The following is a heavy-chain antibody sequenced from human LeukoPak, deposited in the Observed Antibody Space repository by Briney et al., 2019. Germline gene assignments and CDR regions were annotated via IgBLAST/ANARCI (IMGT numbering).Heavy chain of an antibody. J-gene: IGHJ4*02. CDR2: MYLSGTT. Sequence: SGTLSLTCTVSGDSINSLDLWSWVRQPPGKGLEWIGEMYLSGTTHSNPSVKSRVTISVDTSKNQFSLKLSSVTAADTAVYYCARGLGSYRNFDYWGQGTLVTVSS. D-gene: IGHD1-26*01. V-gene: IGHV4-4*02. CDR1: GDSINSLDL. CDR3: ARGLGSYRNFDY.